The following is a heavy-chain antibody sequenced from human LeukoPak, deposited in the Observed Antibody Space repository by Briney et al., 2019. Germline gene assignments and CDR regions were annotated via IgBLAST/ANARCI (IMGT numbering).Heavy chain of an antibody. D-gene: IGHD3-10*01. V-gene: IGHV1-2*02. J-gene: IGHJ4*02. CDR3: ARDPPEEGWFGELSY. Sequence: ASVKVSCKASGYTFTGYYMHWVRQAPGQGLEWMGWINPNSGGTNYAQKFQGRVTMTRDTSISTAYMELSRLRSDDTAVYYCARDPPEEGWFGELSYWGRGTLVTVSS. CDR1: GYTFTGYY. CDR2: INPNSGGT.